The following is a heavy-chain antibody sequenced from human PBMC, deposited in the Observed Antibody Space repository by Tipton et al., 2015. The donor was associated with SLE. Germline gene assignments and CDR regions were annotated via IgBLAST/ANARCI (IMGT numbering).Heavy chain of an antibody. CDR1: GITFSRYW. D-gene: IGHD1-26*01. CDR2: IKQDGSEK. CDR3: AKECGTYRPYGMDV. J-gene: IGHJ6*02. V-gene: IGHV3-7*03. Sequence: GSLRLSCAASGITFSRYWMSWVRQAPGKGLEWVANIKQDGSEKYYVDSVRGRFTISRDNAKNSLYLQMNSLRPEDTAFYYCAKECGTYRPYGMDVWGQGTTVTVSS.